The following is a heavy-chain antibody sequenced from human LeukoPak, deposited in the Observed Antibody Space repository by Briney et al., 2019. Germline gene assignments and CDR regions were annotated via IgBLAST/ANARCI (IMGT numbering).Heavy chain of an antibody. CDR2: MHYGGNI. CDR3: ARLTTADAFDI. CDR1: GGSITSSAYY. D-gene: IGHD3-22*01. V-gene: IGHV4-39*07. Sequence: SGTLSLTCTVSGGSITSSAYYWGWIRQPPGKGLEWIGSMHYGGNIYYNPSLTSRVTISVDTSKNQFSLKLSSVTAADTAVYYCARLTTADAFDIWGQGTMVTVSS. J-gene: IGHJ3*02.